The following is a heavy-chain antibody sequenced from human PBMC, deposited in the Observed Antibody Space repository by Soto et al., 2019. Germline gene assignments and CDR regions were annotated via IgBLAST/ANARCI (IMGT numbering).Heavy chain of an antibody. CDR1: CNTFTRTF. J-gene: IGHJ3*02. V-gene: IGHV1-46*01. CDR3: ARDFYMIVVVIPLRGITRGAFDI. D-gene: IGHD3-22*01. Sequence: GASVKGCSKGPCNTFTRTFLQSGRPAPGPGDEGVGIINPSGGSTSYAQKFQGRVTMTRDPPTSTVYLEMSSLRSEDTAVYYCARDFYMIVVVIPLRGITRGAFDIWGQGTMVIVSS. CDR2: INPSGGST.